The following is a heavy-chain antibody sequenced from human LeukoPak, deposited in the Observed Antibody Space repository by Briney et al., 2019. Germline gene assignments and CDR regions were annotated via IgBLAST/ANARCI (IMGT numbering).Heavy chain of an antibody. CDR1: GASFTHYY. J-gene: IGHJ5*02. Sequence: PSETLSLTCTVSGASFTHYYWSWIRQPPGKGLEWIGFIYYSGNTDYNPSLKSRVTISVDSSKSQFSLQLSSVTAADTAVYYCARHVGNHYTNNYFDPWGQGTLVTVSS. CDR2: IYYSGNT. CDR3: ARHVGNHYTNNYFDP. V-gene: IGHV4-59*08. D-gene: IGHD3-16*02.